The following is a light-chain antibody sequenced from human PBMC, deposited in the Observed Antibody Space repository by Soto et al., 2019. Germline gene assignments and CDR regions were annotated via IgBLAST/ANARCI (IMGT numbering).Light chain of an antibody. J-gene: IGKJ4*01. Sequence: EIVLTLSPATLSLSPGERATLSCRASQSVSSYLAWYQQKPGQAPRLLIYDASNRATGIPARFSGSGSGTDFTLTISSLEPEDFAVYYCQKRSNWGVTFGGGTKVEIK. CDR3: QKRSNWGVT. CDR1: QSVSSY. CDR2: DAS. V-gene: IGKV3-11*01.